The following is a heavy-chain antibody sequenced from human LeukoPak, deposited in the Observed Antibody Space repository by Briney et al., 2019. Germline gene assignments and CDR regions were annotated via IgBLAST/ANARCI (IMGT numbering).Heavy chain of an antibody. CDR2: IGESGDNT. CDR1: GFPFSSYA. J-gene: IGHJ4*02. Sequence: GGSLELSCAASGFPFSSYALSWVRQAPGKGLGWGSGIGESGDNTYYADSVKGRFTISRDTSKSTLYLQLNSLRAEDTAIYYCAKGIHSTGYYPFDYWGQGTLVTVSS. CDR3: AKGIHSTGYYPFDY. V-gene: IGHV3-23*01. D-gene: IGHD3-22*01.